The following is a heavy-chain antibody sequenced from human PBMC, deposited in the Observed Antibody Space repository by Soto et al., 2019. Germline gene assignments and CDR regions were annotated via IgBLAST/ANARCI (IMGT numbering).Heavy chain of an antibody. CDR3: ARAMGAVNYFDY. J-gene: IGHJ4*02. D-gene: IGHD3-10*01. CDR1: GASIRSGGFY. Sequence: QVQLQESGPGLVKPPQTLSLTCTVSGASIRSGGFYWGWIRQHPEKGLEWIGYFYYSGNAYYNPSLRSRLTISGDASKNQFSLNLSSVTAADTAVYFCARAMGAVNYFDYWGQGILVTVSS. V-gene: IGHV4-31*03. CDR2: FYYSGNA.